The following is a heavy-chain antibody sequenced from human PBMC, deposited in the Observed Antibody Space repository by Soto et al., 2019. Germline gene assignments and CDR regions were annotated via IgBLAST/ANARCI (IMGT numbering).Heavy chain of an antibody. CDR2: IKHRGTT. J-gene: IGHJ5*01. CDR1: GESLRGYY. D-gene: IGHD2-21*01. Sequence: QVQLQQWGTGLLKPSETLSLHCAVYGESLRGYYWSWIRQTPAMGLEWIGEIKHRGTTNHDSSLKSRAFTSIDTSKNQVSLRLNYVTAADTAVYDCAGGDPRSILSTSLTTSYWFDSWGQGTRVTVSS. CDR3: AGGDPRSILSTSLTTSYWFDS. V-gene: IGHV4-34*04.